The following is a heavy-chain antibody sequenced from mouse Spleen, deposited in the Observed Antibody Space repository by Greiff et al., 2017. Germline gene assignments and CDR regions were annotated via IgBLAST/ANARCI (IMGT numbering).Heavy chain of an antibody. CDR1: GFSLSTSGMG. J-gene: IGHJ4*01. CDR2: IYWDDDK. Sequence: QVTLKESGPGILQSSQTLSLTCSFSGFSLSTSGMGVSWIRQPSGKGLEWLAHIYWDDDKRYNPSLKSRLTISKDTSRNQVFLKITSVDTADTATYYCARREDYRYYAMDYWGQGTSVTVSS. D-gene: IGHD2-14*01. V-gene: IGHV8-12*01. CDR3: ARREDYRYYAMDY.